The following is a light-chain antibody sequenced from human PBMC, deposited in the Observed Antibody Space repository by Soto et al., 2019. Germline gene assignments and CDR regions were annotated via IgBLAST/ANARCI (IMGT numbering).Light chain of an antibody. CDR1: SSNIGAGYD. CDR3: QSYDSSLSAVV. V-gene: IGLV1-40*01. CDR2: QNN. Sequence: QSVLTQPPSVSGAPGQRVSISCTGSSSNIGAGYDVHWYEHLPGTAPKLFIYQNNNRPSGVPDRFSGSKSGTSASLAITGLQAEDEADYYCQSYDSSLSAVVFGGGTKLTVL. J-gene: IGLJ2*01.